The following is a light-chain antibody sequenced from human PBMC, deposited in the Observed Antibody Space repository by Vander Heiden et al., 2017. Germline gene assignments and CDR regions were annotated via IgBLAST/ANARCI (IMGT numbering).Light chain of an antibody. J-gene: IGKJ2*01. CDR1: QSISSY. CDR2: AAS. Sequence: DIQMTQSPSSLSASVGDRVTITCRASQSISSYLNWYQQKPGKAPKLLIYAASSLQSGVPSRFSGSASGTDFTLTISRLQPEDFATYYCQQSDSTPHTFGQGTKLEIK. V-gene: IGKV1-39*01. CDR3: QQSDSTPHT.